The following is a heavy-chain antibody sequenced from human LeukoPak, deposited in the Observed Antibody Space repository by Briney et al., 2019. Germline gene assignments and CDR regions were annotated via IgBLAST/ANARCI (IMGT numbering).Heavy chain of an antibody. J-gene: IGHJ3*02. Sequence: GGSLRLSCAASGCTFSIYAMSWVRRAPGKGLEWASAISGSGGSTYYADSVKGRFTISRDNSKNTLYLQMNSLRAEDTAVYYCAKGNSSGYYFDAFDIWGQGTMVTVSS. D-gene: IGHD3-22*01. V-gene: IGHV3-23*01. CDR2: ISGSGGST. CDR1: GCTFSIYA. CDR3: AKGNSSGYYFDAFDI.